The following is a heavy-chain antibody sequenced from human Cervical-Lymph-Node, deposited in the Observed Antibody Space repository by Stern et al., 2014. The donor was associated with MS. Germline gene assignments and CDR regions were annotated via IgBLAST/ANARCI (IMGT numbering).Heavy chain of an antibody. J-gene: IGHJ4*01. CDR1: GFSLSTSGVG. D-gene: IGHD3-9*01. V-gene: IGHV2-5*01. Sequence: QVTLRESGPTLVKHTQTLTLTCTFSGFSLSTSGVGVGWIRQPPGKALEWLALIYWTDDRRYSPSLKSRLTITKDTSKNQVVLTMTNMDPVDTATYYCAHDYHDILTGYYNSRFASWGHGTLVTVSS. CDR2: IYWTDDR. CDR3: AHDYHDILTGYYNSRFAS.